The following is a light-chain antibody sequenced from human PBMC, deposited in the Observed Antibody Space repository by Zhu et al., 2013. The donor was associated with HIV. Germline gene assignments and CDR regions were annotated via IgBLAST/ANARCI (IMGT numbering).Light chain of an antibody. CDR3: LQTTQFPYT. CDR1: QSLVHTDGETY. CDR2: RIS. J-gene: IGKJ2*01. Sequence: DVVMTQTPLSSPVTLGQPASISCRSSQSLVHTDGETYLNWLQQRPGQPPRLLIYRISNRLSGVPDRFSGSGAVTDFTLKISRVEAEDVGVYYCLQTTQFPYTFGQGTKLEIK. V-gene: IGKV2-24*01.